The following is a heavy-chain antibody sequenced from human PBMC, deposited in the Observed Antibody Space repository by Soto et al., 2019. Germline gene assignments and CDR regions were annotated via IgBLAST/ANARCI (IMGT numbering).Heavy chain of an antibody. CDR2: ISPYNGHT. Sequence: QVQLVQSAGEVKKPGASVKVSCKASGYSFTSYGISWVRRAPGQGLEWMGWISPYNGHTQFVERFQGRVTMTTDTSTKTAYMELRNLRSDDTGHYYGARDLTIVPATHPRLENYGMDVWGQGTTVIVSS. CDR1: GYSFTSYG. CDR3: ARDLTIVPATHPRLENYGMDV. V-gene: IGHV1-18*01. J-gene: IGHJ6*02. D-gene: IGHD2-2*01.